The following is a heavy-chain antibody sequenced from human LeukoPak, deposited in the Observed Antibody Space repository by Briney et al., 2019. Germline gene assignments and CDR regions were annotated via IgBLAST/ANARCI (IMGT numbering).Heavy chain of an antibody. CDR2: ISAYNGNT. CDR1: GYTFSSYY. J-gene: IGHJ4*02. Sequence: ASVKVSCKASGYTFSSYYMHWVRQAPGQGLEWMGWISAYNGNTNYAQKLQGRVTMTTDTSTSTAYMELRSLRSDDTAVYYCARDHGGATDFDYWGQGTLVTVSS. CDR3: ARDHGGATDFDY. D-gene: IGHD1-26*01. V-gene: IGHV1-18*04.